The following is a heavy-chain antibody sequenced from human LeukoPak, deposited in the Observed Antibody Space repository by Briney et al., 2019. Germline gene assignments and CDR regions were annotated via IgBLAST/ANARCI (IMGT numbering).Heavy chain of an antibody. CDR1: GFTFSSYA. J-gene: IGHJ4*02. V-gene: IGHV3-23*01. CDR2: ISGGGGST. Sequence: GGSLRLSCAASGFTFSSYAMSWVRQAPGRGLEWVSGISGGGGSTYYAGSVKGRFTISRDNSKNTLNLQMNSLRAEDTAVYYCAQGGGNSGYYQLVYWGQGTLVTVSS. D-gene: IGHD3-22*01. CDR3: AQGGGNSGYYQLVY.